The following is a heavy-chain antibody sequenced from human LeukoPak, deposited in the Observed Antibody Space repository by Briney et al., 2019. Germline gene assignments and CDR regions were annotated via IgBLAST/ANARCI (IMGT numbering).Heavy chain of an antibody. Sequence: GGSLRLSCAASGFIISSSYMTWVRQAPGEGLEWVSVIYSGGSTYYADSVKGRFTISRDSSKNTLYLQMNGLRAEDTAVYYCARGRVGATTCFDYWGQGTLVTVSS. V-gene: IGHV3-66*02. J-gene: IGHJ4*02. CDR3: ARGRVGATTCFDY. CDR1: GFIISSSY. D-gene: IGHD1-26*01. CDR2: IYSGGST.